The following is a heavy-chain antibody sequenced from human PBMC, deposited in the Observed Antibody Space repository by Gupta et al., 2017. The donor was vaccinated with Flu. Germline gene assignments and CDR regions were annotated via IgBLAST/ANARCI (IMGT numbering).Heavy chain of an antibody. D-gene: IGHD3-22*01. V-gene: IGHV3-30*18. Sequence: QVHLRESGGGVVQAGRSLTLSCAASGFTFSNFAMHWVRQAPGKGLEWVSIISYDGSNKFYADSVEGRFTVSRDSSKNRLYLQMNSLKPEDTAMYFCAKDRADFDSNGAFDFWGQGTLVTVSS. J-gene: IGHJ4*02. CDR3: AKDRADFDSNGAFDF. CDR1: GFTFSNFA. CDR2: ISYDGSNK.